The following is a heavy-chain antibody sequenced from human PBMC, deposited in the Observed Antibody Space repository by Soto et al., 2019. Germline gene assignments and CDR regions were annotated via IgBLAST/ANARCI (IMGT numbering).Heavy chain of an antibody. V-gene: IGHV3-7*03. CDR1: GFTFSSYW. Sequence: EVQLVESGGGLVQPGGSLRLSCAASGFTFSSYWMSWVRQAPGKGLEWVAKIKQGGSEKYYVDSVRGGFTISRDNAKNSLYLQMNSLRAEDTAVYYCASRGRYYDSSGYRRFDYWGQGTLVTVSS. D-gene: IGHD3-22*01. J-gene: IGHJ4*02. CDR2: IKQGGSEK. CDR3: ASRGRYYDSSGYRRFDY.